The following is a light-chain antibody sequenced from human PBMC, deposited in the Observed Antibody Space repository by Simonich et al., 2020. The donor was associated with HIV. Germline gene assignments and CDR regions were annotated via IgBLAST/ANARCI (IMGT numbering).Light chain of an antibody. CDR1: QSVSTN. V-gene: IGKV3-15*01. CDR2: GAS. CDR3: QQYNNWPLL. Sequence: EIVMTQSPATLSVSPGATATLSCRASQSVSTNLAWYQQKPAQAPRLLIYGASTRATGIPARFSGSGSGRDFTLTISNMHSEDFAVYYCQQYNNWPLLFGQGTKLEIK. J-gene: IGKJ2*01.